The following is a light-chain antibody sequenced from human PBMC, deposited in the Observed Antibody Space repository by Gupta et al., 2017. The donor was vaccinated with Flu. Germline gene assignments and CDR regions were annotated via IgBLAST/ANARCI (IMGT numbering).Light chain of an antibody. V-gene: IGKV3-20*01. Sequence: RATLSCRASQSVSSRDLAWYQQGPGQAPRLLIFGASYRATGIPDRFSGSGSGTDFTLTITRLEPEDFAVYYCQQYGSSPPWTFGQGTKVEIK. CDR2: GAS. CDR3: QQYGSSPPWT. CDR1: QSVSSRD. J-gene: IGKJ1*01.